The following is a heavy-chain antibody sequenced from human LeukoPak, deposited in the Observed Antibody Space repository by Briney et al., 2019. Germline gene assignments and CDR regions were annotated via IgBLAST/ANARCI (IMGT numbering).Heavy chain of an antibody. CDR3: ARALDV. CDR1: GLSFNTYA. CDR2: ISYDGSYT. Sequence: PGRSLRLSCVDSGLSFNTYAMHWVRQAPGKGLEWVAAISYDGSYTYYRDSVRGRFTISRDNSKNTMCLQMNSLRAEDTAMYYCARALDVWGKGTTVTVSS. J-gene: IGHJ6*04. V-gene: IGHV3-30*04.